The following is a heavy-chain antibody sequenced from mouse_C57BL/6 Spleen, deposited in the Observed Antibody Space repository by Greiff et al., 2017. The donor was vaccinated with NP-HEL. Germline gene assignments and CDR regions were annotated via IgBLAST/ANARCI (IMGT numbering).Heavy chain of an antibody. CDR3: ARSGDGYSFAY. V-gene: IGHV3-6*01. CDR1: GYSITSVYY. D-gene: IGHD2-3*01. J-gene: IGHJ3*01. Sequence: EVKLMESGPGLVKPSQSLSLTCSVTGYSITSVYYWNWIRQFPGNKLEWMGYISYDGGNNYNPSLKNRISITRDTSKNQFFLKLNSVTTEDTATYYCARSGDGYSFAYWGQGTLVTVSA. CDR2: ISYDGGN.